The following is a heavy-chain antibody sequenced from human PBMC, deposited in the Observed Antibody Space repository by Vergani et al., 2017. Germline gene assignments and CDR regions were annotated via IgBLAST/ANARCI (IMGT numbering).Heavy chain of an antibody. J-gene: IGHJ4*02. Sequence: EVQLLESGGGLVQPGGSLRLSCAASGFTFSSYAMSWVRQAPGKGLEWVSAISGCGGSTYYADSVKGRFTISRDNSKNTLYLQMNSLRAEDTAVYYCAKTYSSGWYINYFDYWGQGTLVTVSS. CDR2: ISGCGGST. CDR1: GFTFSSYA. V-gene: IGHV3-23*01. D-gene: IGHD6-19*01. CDR3: AKTYSSGWYINYFDY.